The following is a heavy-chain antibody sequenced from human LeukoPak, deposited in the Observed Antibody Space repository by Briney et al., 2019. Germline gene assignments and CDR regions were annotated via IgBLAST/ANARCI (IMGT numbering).Heavy chain of an antibody. D-gene: IGHD3-22*01. CDR1: GFTFSNAW. Sequence: AGGSLRLSCAASGFTFSNAWMSWVRQAPGKGLEWVGRIKSKTDGGTTDHAAPVKGRFTNSRDDSKNTLYLQMNSLKTEDTAVYYCTTDQGYYDSSGYYFGSDWFDPWGQGTLVTVSS. CDR2: IKSKTDGGTT. CDR3: TTDQGYYDSSGYYFGSDWFDP. J-gene: IGHJ5*02. V-gene: IGHV3-15*01.